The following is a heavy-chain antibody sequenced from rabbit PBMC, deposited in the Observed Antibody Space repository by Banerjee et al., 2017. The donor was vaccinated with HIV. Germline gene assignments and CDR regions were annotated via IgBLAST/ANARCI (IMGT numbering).Heavy chain of an antibody. CDR3: ARGLVAGVLDL. J-gene: IGHJ4*01. D-gene: IGHD3-3*01. CDR1: GIDFSSYG. Sequence: ELVESGGGLVQPGESLKLSCKASGIDFSSYGISWVRQAPGKGPEWIAYIYPGFGIRNYANSVKGRFTISSDNAQNTVFLQMTSLTASDTATYFCARGLVAGVLDLWGPGTLSPS. V-gene: IGHV1S47*01. CDR2: IYPGFGIR.